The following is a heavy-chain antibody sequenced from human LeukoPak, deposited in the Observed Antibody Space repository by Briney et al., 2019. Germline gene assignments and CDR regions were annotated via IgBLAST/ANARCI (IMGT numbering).Heavy chain of an antibody. V-gene: IGHV3-30*18. CDR3: AKDLGYLSFYHHGMDV. D-gene: IGHD2/OR15-2a*01. CDR1: GFTFSSYG. CDR2: ISYDGSNK. Sequence: QPGRSLRLSCAASGFTFSSYGMHWVRQAPGKGLEWVAVISYDGSNKYYADSVKGRFTISRDNSKNTLYLQMNSLRAEDTAVYYCAKDLGYLSFYHHGMDVWGQGTTVTVSS. J-gene: IGHJ6*02.